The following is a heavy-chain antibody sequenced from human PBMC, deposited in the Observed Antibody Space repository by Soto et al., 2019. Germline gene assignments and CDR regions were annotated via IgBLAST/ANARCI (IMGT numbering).Heavy chain of an antibody. CDR3: ARSASLLVTAIAYFDY. J-gene: IGHJ4*02. CDR1: CGSISSGDYY. V-gene: IGHV4-30-4*01. CDR2: IYYSGST. Sequence: PSETLSLTCTVSCGSISSGDYYWSWIRQPPGKGLEWIGYIYYSGSTYYNPSLKSRVTISVDTSKNQFSLKLSSVTAADTAVYYCARSASLLVTAIAYFDYWGQGTLVTVS. D-gene: IGHD2-21*02.